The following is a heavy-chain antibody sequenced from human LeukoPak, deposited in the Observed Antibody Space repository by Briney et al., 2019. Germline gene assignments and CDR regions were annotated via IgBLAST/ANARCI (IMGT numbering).Heavy chain of an antibody. CDR2: INWNGGST. J-gene: IGHJ6*03. D-gene: IGHD6-19*01. V-gene: IGHV3-20*04. CDR1: GFTFDDYG. CDR3: ARLSSGWGSYYYYMDV. Sequence: GGSLRLSCAASGFTFDDYGMSWVRQAPGKGLEWVSGINWNGGSTGYAGSVKGRFTISRDNAKSSLYLQMNSLRAEDTALYYCARLSSGWGSYYYYMDVWGKGTTVTVSS.